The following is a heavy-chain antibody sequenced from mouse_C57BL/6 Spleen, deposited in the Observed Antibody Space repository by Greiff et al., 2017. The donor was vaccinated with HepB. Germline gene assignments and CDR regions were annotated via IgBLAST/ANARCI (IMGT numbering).Heavy chain of an antibody. CDR3: TTYSTWYAD. CDR2: IDPENGDT. Sequence: VQLQQSGAELVRPGASVKLSCTASGFNIKDDYMHWVKQRPEQGLEWIGWIDPENGDTEYASKFQGKATITADTSSNTAYLQLSSLTSENAAVYYCTTYSTWYADWGQGTLVTAAA. J-gene: IGHJ3*01. CDR1: GFNIKDDY. V-gene: IGHV14-4*01. D-gene: IGHD2-5*01.